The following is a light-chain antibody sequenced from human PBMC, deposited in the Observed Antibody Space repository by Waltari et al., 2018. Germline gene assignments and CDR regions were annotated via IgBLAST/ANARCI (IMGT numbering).Light chain of an antibody. V-gene: IGKV3-20*01. CDR1: QSVSRA. CDR2: GAS. J-gene: IGKJ1*01. Sequence: EIVLTQSPGTLSLSLGERATLSCRASQSVSRALAWYQQKPGQAPRLLIYGASTRATGIPDRFSGSGSGTDVSLTISRLEPDDFAVYYCQHYVRLPVTFGQGTTVEI. CDR3: QHYVRLPVT.